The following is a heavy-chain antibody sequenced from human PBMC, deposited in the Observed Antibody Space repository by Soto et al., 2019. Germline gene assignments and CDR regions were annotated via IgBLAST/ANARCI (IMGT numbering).Heavy chain of an antibody. CDR2: IYYSGTT. CDR3: ARRRIAAAGSADY. CDR1: GEPISGRIYY. Sequence: TLSLTCSVSGEPISGRIYYWAWIRQSPGKELEWIGSIYYSGTTYYNPSLKSRVTIFVDTSKNQFSLKLTSVTAADTAVYYCARRRIAAAGSADYWGQGTLVTVSS. V-gene: IGHV4-39*01. J-gene: IGHJ4*02. D-gene: IGHD6-13*01.